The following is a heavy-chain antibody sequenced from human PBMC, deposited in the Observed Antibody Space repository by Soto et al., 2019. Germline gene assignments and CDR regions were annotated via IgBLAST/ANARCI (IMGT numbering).Heavy chain of an antibody. D-gene: IGHD4-17*01. CDR3: AKALRESNYYYYGMDV. CDR2: ISGSGGST. V-gene: IGHV3-23*01. CDR1: GFTFSSYA. J-gene: IGHJ6*02. Sequence: PGGSLRLSCAASGFTFSSYAMSWVRQAPGKGLEWVSAISGSGGSTYYADSVKGRFTISRDNSKNTLYLQMNSLRAEDTAVYYCAKALRESNYYYYGMDVWGQGTTVTVSS.